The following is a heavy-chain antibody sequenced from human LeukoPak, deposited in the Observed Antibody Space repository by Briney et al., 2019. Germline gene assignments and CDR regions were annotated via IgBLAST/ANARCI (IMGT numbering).Heavy chain of an antibody. J-gene: IGHJ6*03. V-gene: IGHV4-59*01. CDR2: IHYSGYT. D-gene: IGHD3-10*01. CDR1: GGSISSYY. CDR3: ARTTMVRGTYYMDV. Sequence: ETLSLTCTVSGGSISSYYWSWIRQPPGKGLEWIGCIHYSGYTNYNPSLKSRVTISVDTSKNHFSLKLSSVTAADTAVYYCARTTMVRGTYYMDVWGKGTTVTISS.